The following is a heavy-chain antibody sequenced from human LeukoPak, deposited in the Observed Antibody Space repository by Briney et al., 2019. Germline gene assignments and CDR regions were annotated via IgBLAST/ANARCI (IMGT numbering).Heavy chain of an antibody. Sequence: GGSLRLSCAASGFTFDDYGMSWVRQAPGKGLEWVSGIYWNGGSTGYADSVKGRFTISRDNAKNSLYLQMNSLRAEDTALYYCARAVGYSYSYDAFDIWGQGTMVTVSS. CDR1: GFTFDDYG. D-gene: IGHD5-18*01. CDR3: ARAVGYSYSYDAFDI. CDR2: IYWNGGST. V-gene: IGHV3-20*04. J-gene: IGHJ3*02.